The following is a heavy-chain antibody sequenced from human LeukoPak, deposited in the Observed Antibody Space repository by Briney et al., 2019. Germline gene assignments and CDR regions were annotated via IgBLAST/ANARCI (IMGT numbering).Heavy chain of an antibody. CDR3: AAYGDYGLGY. CDR1: GGSISSYY. V-gene: IGHV4-59*01. D-gene: IGHD4-17*01. CDR2: IYYSGSA. J-gene: IGHJ4*02. Sequence: SETLSLTCTVSGGSISSYYWSWIRQPPGKGLEWIGYIYYSGSANYNPSLKSRVTISVDTSKNQFSLKLSSVTAADTAVYYCAAYGDYGLGYWGQGTLVTVSS.